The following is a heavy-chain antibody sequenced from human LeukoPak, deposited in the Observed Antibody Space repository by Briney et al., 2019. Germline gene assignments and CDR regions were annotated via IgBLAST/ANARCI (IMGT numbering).Heavy chain of an antibody. D-gene: IGHD2-15*01. Sequence: WASVKVSCKASLGTFSSYAISWVRQAPGQGLEWMGGIIPIFGTANYAQKFQGRVTITADESTSTAYMELSSLRSEDTAVYYCASRHCTGGSCYSFSWFDPWGQGTLVTVSS. CDR3: ASRHCTGGSCYSFSWFDP. CDR1: LGTFSSYA. V-gene: IGHV1-69*13. J-gene: IGHJ5*02. CDR2: IIPIFGTA.